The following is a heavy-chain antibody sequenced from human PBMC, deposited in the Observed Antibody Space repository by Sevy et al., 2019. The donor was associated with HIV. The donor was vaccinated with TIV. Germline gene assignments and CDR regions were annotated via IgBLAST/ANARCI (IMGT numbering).Heavy chain of an antibody. CDR3: ARRVLEPIRGIYYYYGMDV. D-gene: IGHD1-1*01. J-gene: IGHJ6*02. CDR1: GYAFTSYD. CDR2: MNPNSGNT. V-gene: IGHV1-8*01. Sequence: ASVKVSYKASGYAFTSYDINWVRQATGQGLEWMGWMNPNSGNTGYAQKFQGRVTMTRNTSISTAYMELSSLRSEDTAVYYCARRVLEPIRGIYYYYGMDVWGQGTTVTVSS.